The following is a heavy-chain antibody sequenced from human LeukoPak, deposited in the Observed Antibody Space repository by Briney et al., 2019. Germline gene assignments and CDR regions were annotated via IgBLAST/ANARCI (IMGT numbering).Heavy chain of an antibody. D-gene: IGHD3-22*01. J-gene: IGHJ3*02. CDR2: ISSSSSYI. V-gene: IGHV3-21*01. Sequence: GGSLRLSCAASGFTFSSYSMIWVRQAPGKGLEWVSSISSSSSYIYYADSVKGRFTISRDNAKNSLYLQMNSLRAEDTAVYYCAREVYYYDSSGYPKHTPAFDIWGQGTMVTVSS. CDR3: AREVYYYDSSGYPKHTPAFDI. CDR1: GFTFSSYS.